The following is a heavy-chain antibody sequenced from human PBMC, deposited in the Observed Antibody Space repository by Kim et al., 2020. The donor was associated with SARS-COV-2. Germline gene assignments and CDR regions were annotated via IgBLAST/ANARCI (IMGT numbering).Heavy chain of an antibody. CDR3: ARDFSWIQLSGAVDY. V-gene: IGHV1-46*01. D-gene: IGHD5-18*01. Sequence: QKFQGRVTMTRDTSTSTVYMELSSLRSEDTAVYYCARDFSWIQLSGAVDYWGQGTLVTVSS. J-gene: IGHJ4*02.